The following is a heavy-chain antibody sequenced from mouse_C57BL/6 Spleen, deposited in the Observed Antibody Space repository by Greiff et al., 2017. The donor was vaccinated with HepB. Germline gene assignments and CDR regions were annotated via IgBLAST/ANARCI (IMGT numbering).Heavy chain of an antibody. J-gene: IGHJ1*03. CDR2: ISDGGSYT. D-gene: IGHD2-3*01. V-gene: IGHV5-4*01. Sequence: EVQLVESGGGLVKPGGSLKLSCAASGFTFSSYAMSWVRQTPEKRLEWVATISDGGSYTYYPDNVKGRFTISRDNAKNNLYLQMSHLKSEDTAMYYCARDRDGYYDWYFDVWGTGTTVTVSS. CDR3: ARDRDGYYDWYFDV. CDR1: GFTFSSYA.